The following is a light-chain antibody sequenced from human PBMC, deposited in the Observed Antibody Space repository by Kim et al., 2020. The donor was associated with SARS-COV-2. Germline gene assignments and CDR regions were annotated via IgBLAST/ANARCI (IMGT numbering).Light chain of an antibody. CDR2: AAS. CDR3: QKYNSAPWT. Sequence: GDRVTITCRASQGITNSLAWYQQKPGRVPQLLIYAASALQSGVPSRFSGSGSGTDFILTISSLQPEDVATYYCQKYNSAPWTFGQGTKG. V-gene: IGKV1-27*01. J-gene: IGKJ1*01. CDR1: QGITNS.